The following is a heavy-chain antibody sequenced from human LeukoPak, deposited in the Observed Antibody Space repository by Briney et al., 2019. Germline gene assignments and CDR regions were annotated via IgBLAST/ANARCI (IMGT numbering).Heavy chain of an antibody. CDR2: VYRSGST. J-gene: IGHJ4*02. CDR3: ARENWVFDY. V-gene: IGHV4-38-2*02. CDR1: GYPISSGYH. Sequence: SETLSLSCVVSGYPISSGYHWGWIRQPPGEGLEWIGSVYRSGSTYYNSSLKSRVTISVDTSKNQISLKVRSVTAADTAVYYCARENWVFDYWGQGILVTVSS. D-gene: IGHD7-27*01.